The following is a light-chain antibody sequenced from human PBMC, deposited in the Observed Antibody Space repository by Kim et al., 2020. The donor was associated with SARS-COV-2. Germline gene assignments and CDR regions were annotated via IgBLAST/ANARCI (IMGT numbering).Light chain of an antibody. Sequence: ASVKLTCTLGSGHSGYAIAWHQQQPEKGPRYLMKLNSDGSHSKGDGIPDRFSGSSSGAERYLTISSLQSEDEADYYCQTWGTGNWVFGGGTQLTVL. J-gene: IGLJ3*02. CDR3: QTWGTGNWV. V-gene: IGLV4-69*01. CDR1: SGHSGYA. CDR2: LNSDGSH.